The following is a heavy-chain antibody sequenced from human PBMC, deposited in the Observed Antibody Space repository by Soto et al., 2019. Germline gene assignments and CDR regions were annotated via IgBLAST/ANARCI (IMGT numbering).Heavy chain of an antibody. CDR1: GYTFTNYG. J-gene: IGHJ4*02. CDR2: INTYNGNT. CDR3: ARPTYYYDSSGGPPDY. Sequence: ASVKVSCKASGYTFTNYGISWVRQAPGQGLEWMGWINTYNGNTNHAQKLQGRVTMTRNTSISTAYMELSSLRSEDTALYYCARPTYYYDSSGGPPDYWGQGTLVTVSS. D-gene: IGHD3-22*01. V-gene: IGHV1-18*01.